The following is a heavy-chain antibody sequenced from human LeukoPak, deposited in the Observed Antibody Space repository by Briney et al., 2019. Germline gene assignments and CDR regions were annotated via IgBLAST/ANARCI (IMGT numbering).Heavy chain of an antibody. V-gene: IGHV3-7*01. CDR3: LVTARSRAFDY. J-gene: IGHJ4*02. D-gene: IGHD2/OR15-2a*01. Sequence: PAESLSLSCAASGVTFSSYLMTWIRQPLGKGLEWVANIKQNGSVKNYADSVNGRFIIARYNPKNLVYLQSSILTAEDTELYYWLVTARSRAFDYGGQGTLVTVSS. CDR2: IKQNGSVK. CDR1: GVTFSSYL.